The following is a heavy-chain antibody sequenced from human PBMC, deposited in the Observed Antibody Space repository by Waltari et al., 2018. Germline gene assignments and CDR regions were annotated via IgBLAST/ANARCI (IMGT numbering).Heavy chain of an antibody. CDR1: GGTFSSYA. Sequence: QVQLVQSGAEVKKPGSSVKVACKASGGTFSSYAISWVRQAPGQGREWMGGISPIFGTAHYAQKVHGIVTSTAENATSTAYMERSSLRSDDTAVYYCAVGSGSYRSYYYYRDVWGKGTTVTVPS. CDR3: AVGSGSYRSYYYYRDV. V-gene: IGHV1-69*14. J-gene: IGHJ6*03. D-gene: IGHD1-26*01. CDR2: ISPIFGTA.